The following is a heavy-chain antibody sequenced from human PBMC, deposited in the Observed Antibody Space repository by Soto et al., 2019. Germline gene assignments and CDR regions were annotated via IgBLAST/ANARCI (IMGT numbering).Heavy chain of an antibody. CDR3: AKDLAAGRDPAIFDY. V-gene: IGHV3-30*18. D-gene: IGHD6-13*01. CDR2: ISYDGSNK. J-gene: IGHJ4*02. Sequence: PWGSLRLSCAASGFTFSSYGMHLVRRAPGNGLEWVAVISYDGSNKYYADSVKGRFTIPRDNSKNTLYLQMNSLRAEDTAVYYCAKDLAAGRDPAIFDYWGQGTLVTVSS. CDR1: GFTFSSYG.